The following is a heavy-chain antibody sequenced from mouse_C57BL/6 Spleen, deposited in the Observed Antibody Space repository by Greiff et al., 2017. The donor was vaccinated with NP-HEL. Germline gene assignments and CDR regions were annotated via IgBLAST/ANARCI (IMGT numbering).Heavy chain of an antibody. V-gene: IGHV5-16*01. J-gene: IGHJ4*01. CDR3: ARDGFYDIYAMDY. CDR1: GFTFSDYY. Sequence: EVKLMESEGGLVQPGSSMKLSCTASGFTFSDYYMAWVRQVPEKGLEWVANINYDGSSTYYLDSLKSRFIISRDNAKNILYLQMSSLKSEDTATYYCARDGFYDIYAMDYWGQGTSVTVSS. CDR2: INYDGSST. D-gene: IGHD2-3*01.